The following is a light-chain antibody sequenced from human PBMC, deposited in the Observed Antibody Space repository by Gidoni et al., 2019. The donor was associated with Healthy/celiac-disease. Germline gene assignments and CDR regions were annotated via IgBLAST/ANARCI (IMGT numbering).Light chain of an antibody. CDR2: GNS. Sequence: QSVLTQPPSVSGAPGQRVTISCTGSSSNIGAGYDVHWYQQLPGTAPKLLIYGNSNRPSGVPDRFPGSKSGTSASLAITGLQAEDEADYYCQPYDSSLSGSVFGGGTKLTVL. CDR3: QPYDSSLSGSV. CDR1: SSNIGAGYD. V-gene: IGLV1-40*01. J-gene: IGLJ2*01.